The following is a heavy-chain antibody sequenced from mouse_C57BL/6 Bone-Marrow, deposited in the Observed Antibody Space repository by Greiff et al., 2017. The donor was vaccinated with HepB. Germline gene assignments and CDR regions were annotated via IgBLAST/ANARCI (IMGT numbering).Heavy chain of an antibody. CDR1: GFTFSSYA. V-gene: IGHV5-4*01. CDR2: ISDGGSYT. Sequence: DVHLVESGGGLVKPGGSLKLSCAASGFTFSSYAMSWVRQTPEKRLEWVATISDGGSYTYYPDNVKGRFTISRDNAKNNLYLQMSHLKSEDTAMYYCARDRGRGKRYFDYWGQGTTLTVSS. J-gene: IGHJ2*01. CDR3: ARDRGRGKRYFDY.